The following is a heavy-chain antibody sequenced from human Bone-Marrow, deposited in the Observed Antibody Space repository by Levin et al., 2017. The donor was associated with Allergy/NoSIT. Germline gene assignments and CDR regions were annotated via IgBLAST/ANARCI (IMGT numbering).Heavy chain of an antibody. V-gene: IGHV3-7*01. CDR3: ATPYSVYDLYFDY. CDR2: INQHGSEK. Sequence: PGGSLRLSCAASGFTFSSYWMSWVRQAPGKGLEWVANINQHGSEKYYVDSVKGRFTISRDNAKNSLFLQMNSLRAEDTAVYYCATPYSVYDLYFDYWGQGTLLTVSS. D-gene: IGHD5/OR15-5a*01. J-gene: IGHJ4*02. CDR1: GFTFSSYW.